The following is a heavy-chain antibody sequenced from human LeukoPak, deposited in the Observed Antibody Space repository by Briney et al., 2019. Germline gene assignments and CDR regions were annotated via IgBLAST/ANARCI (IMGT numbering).Heavy chain of an antibody. D-gene: IGHD2-2*01. Sequence: GASVKVSCKASGYTFTGYYMHWVRQAPGQGLEWMGWINPNSGGTNYAQKFQGRVTMTRDTSISTAYMELSRLRSDDTAVYYCARDPGPDIVVVPAPYYYYYGMDVWGQGTTVTVSS. CDR1: GYTFTGYY. CDR2: INPNSGGT. V-gene: IGHV1-2*02. J-gene: IGHJ6*02. CDR3: ARDPGPDIVVVPAPYYYYYGMDV.